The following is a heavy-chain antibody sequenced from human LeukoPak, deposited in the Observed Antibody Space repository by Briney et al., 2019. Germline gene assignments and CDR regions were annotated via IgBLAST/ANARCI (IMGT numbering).Heavy chain of an antibody. J-gene: IGHJ4*02. Sequence: PGGSLRLSCAASGFTFSNAWLSWVRQAPGKGLEWVGRSKSKTDGGTTDCAAPVKDRFTISRDDSRNMLSLQMGSLKTEDTAVYYCTTGVGRYWGQGTLVTVSS. V-gene: IGHV3-15*01. CDR3: TTGVGRY. D-gene: IGHD5/OR15-5a*01. CDR2: SKSKTDGGTT. CDR1: GFTFSNAW.